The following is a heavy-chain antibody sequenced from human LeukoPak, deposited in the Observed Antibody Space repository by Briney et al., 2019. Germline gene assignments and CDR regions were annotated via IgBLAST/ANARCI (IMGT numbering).Heavy chain of an antibody. J-gene: IGHJ5*02. V-gene: IGHV4-38-2*01. Sequence: PSETLSLTCAVSGYSISSGYYWGWIRQPPGKGLEWIGSIYHSGSTYYNPSLKSRVTISVDTSKNQFSLKLSSVTAADTAVYYCARGFVGDGYNSPWGQGTLVTVSS. CDR3: ARGFVGDGYNSP. CDR2: IYHSGST. D-gene: IGHD5-24*01. CDR1: GYSISSGYY.